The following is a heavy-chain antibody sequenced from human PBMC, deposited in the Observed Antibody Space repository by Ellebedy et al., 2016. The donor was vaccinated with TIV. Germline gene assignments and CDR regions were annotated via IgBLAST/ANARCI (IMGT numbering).Heavy chain of an antibody. J-gene: IGHJ4*02. CDR2: IWYDGSNK. D-gene: IGHD3-9*01. Sequence: GGSLRLSCAASGFTFNSYGMHWVRQAPGKGLEWVAVIWYDGSNKYYADSVKGRFTISRDNSKNTLYLQMNSLRAEDTAVYYCAKVMGINFDWLSCPDYWGQGTLVTVSS. CDR3: AKVMGINFDWLSCPDY. V-gene: IGHV3-30*02. CDR1: GFTFNSYG.